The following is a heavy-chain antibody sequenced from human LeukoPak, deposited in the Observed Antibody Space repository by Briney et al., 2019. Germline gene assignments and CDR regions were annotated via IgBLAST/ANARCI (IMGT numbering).Heavy chain of an antibody. Sequence: SETLSLTCAVHGGSFSGYYWSWIRQPPGKGLEWIGEINHSGSTNYNPSLKSRVTISVDTSKNQFSLKLSSVTAADTAVYYCARTILTGYYNVKVPFDYWGQGTLVTVSS. CDR1: GGSFSGYY. D-gene: IGHD3-9*01. CDR3: ARTILTGYYNVKVPFDY. J-gene: IGHJ4*02. CDR2: INHSGST. V-gene: IGHV4-34*01.